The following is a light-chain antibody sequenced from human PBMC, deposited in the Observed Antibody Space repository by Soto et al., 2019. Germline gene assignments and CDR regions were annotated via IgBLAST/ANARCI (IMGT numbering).Light chain of an antibody. CDR1: RSDVGAYNY. CDR2: GVS. Sequence: QSALTQTPYVSGAPGQSITISCTGTRSDVGAYNYASWYQQYPGKAPKLMIYGVSNRPSGVSNRFSGSKSGNTASLTISGLQADDEADYYCNSYAGSSYVFGTGTKVTVL. J-gene: IGLJ1*01. CDR3: NSYAGSSYV. V-gene: IGLV2-14*01.